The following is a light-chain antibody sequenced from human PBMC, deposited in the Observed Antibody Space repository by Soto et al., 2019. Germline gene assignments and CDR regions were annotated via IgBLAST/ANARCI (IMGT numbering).Light chain of an antibody. V-gene: IGLV2-18*02. CDR3: TSYTSTSPFV. J-gene: IGLJ1*01. Sequence: QSVLTQPPSVSGSPGQSVTISCTGTSSDVGSYNRVSWYQQPPGTAPKLMIYDVSNRPSGVPDRFSGSKSGNTASLTISGLQAADGADYYCTSYTSTSPFVFGPGPKPPVL. CDR2: DVS. CDR1: SSDVGSYNR.